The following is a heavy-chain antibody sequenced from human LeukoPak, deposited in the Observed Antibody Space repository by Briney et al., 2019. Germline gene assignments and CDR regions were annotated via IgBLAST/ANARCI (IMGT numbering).Heavy chain of an antibody. V-gene: IGHV3-23*01. CDR3: AKNGRGHSSDYFDY. CDR1: GFTFSSYA. J-gene: IGHJ4*02. CDR2: ISGSGGST. Sequence: PGGSLRLSCAASGFTFSSYAMSGVRQAPGKGLEWVSAISGSGGSTYYADSVKGRFTISRDNSKNTLYLQMNTLRAGDTAVYSCAKNGRGHSSDYFDYWGQGTLVTVSS. D-gene: IGHD5-18*01.